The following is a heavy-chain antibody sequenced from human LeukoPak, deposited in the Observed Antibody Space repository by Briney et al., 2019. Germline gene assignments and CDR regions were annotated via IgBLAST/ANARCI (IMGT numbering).Heavy chain of an antibody. J-gene: IGHJ4*02. CDR1: GFTFSNYW. CDR2: IRQDGSEK. CDR3: ARGYYDSSGYLALQY. D-gene: IGHD3-22*01. V-gene: IGHV3-7*01. Sequence: GGSLRLSCAASGFTFSNYWMSWVRQAPGKGLEWVANIRQDGSEKYYVDSVKGRFTISRDNAKNSLYLQMNSLRAEDTAVYYCARGYYDSSGYLALQYWGQGTLVTVSS.